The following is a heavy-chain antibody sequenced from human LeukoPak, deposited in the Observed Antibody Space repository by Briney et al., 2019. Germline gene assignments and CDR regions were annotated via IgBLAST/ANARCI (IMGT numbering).Heavy chain of an antibody. CDR3: AKGVDFWSGYSDY. D-gene: IGHD3-3*01. CDR2: ISGSDST. CDR1: GFTLSSYA. Sequence: GGSLRLSCAASGFTLSSYAMSWVRQAPGKGLEWVSGISGSDSTDYADSVKGRFTISRDNSKNTLSLQMNSLRAEDTAVYHCAKGVDFWSGYSDYWGQGTLVTVSS. J-gene: IGHJ4*02. V-gene: IGHV3-23*01.